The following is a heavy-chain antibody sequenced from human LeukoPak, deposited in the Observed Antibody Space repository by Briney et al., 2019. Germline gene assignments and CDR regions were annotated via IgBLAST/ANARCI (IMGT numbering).Heavy chain of an antibody. V-gene: IGHV4-38-2*02. D-gene: IGHD2-15*01. CDR2: IYHSGST. Sequence: SETLSLTCTVSGYSINSGYYWGWIRQPPGKGLEWIGSIYHSGSTYYNPSLKSRVTISVDTSKNQFSLKLSSVTAADTAVYYCARHAFSGNWFDPWGQGTLVTVSS. CDR1: GYSINSGYY. J-gene: IGHJ5*02. CDR3: ARHAFSGNWFDP.